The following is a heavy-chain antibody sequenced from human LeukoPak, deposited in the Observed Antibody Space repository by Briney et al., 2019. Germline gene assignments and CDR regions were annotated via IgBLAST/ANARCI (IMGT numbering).Heavy chain of an antibody. V-gene: IGHV3-23*01. CDR1: GFTLTSYP. CDR2: IIPAGNT. D-gene: IGHD2-15*01. Sequence: GGSLRLSCAASGFTLTSYPMSWVRQAPGRGLEWVSAIIPAGNTYYADSVRGRFTVSRDSSENTVFLQLNGLRADDTALYYCAKGIYCSGGTCSNFDYWGRGTLVTVSS. CDR3: AKGIYCSGGTCSNFDY. J-gene: IGHJ4*02.